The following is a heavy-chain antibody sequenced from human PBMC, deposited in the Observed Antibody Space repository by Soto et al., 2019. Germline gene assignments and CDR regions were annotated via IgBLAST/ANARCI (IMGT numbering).Heavy chain of an antibody. J-gene: IGHJ5*02. CDR2: ISSSSSYI. CDR1: GFTFSSYS. V-gene: IGHV3-21*01. D-gene: IGHD4-17*01. Sequence: EVQLVESGGGLVQPGGSLRLSCAASGFTFSSYSMNWVRQAPGKGLEWVSSISSSSSYIYYADSVKGRFTISRDNAKNSLYLQMNSLRAEDTAVYYCARARTVTTKITYWFDPWGQGTLVTVSS. CDR3: ARARTVTTKITYWFDP.